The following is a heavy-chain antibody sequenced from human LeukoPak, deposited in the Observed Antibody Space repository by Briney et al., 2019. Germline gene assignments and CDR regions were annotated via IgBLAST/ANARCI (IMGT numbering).Heavy chain of an antibody. V-gene: IGHV4-59*01. CDR1: GGSISSYY. Sequence: PSETLSLTCTVSGGSISSYYWSWIRQPPGKGLEWIGYIYYSGSTNYNPSLKSRVTMSVDTSKNQFSLKLSSVTAGDTAVYYCARAPGIAAAGTHFDFWGQGTLVTVSS. J-gene: IGHJ4*02. D-gene: IGHD6-13*01. CDR2: IYYSGST. CDR3: ARAPGIAAAGTHFDF.